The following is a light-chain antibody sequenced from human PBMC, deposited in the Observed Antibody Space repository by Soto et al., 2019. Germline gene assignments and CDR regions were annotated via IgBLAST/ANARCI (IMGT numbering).Light chain of an antibody. J-gene: IGLJ1*01. CDR2: DVS. CDR3: CSYAGSYSFV. V-gene: IGLV2-11*01. Sequence: QSALTQPRSVSGSPGQSVTISCTGTSSDVGSYNYASWYRQHPDKAPKLIIYDVSQRPSGVPDRFSGSKSGNTASLTISGLQAEDEADYCCCSYAGSYSFVFGTGTKVTVL. CDR1: SSDVGSYNY.